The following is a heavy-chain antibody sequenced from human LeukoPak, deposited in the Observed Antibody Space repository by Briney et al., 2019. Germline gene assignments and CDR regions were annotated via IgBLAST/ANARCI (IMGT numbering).Heavy chain of an antibody. CDR2: INHSGST. CDR1: GGSFSGYY. Sequence: SETLSLTCAVYGGSFSGYYWSWIRQPPGKGLEWIGEINHSGSTNYNPSLKSRVTISVDTSKNQFSLKLSSVTAVDTAVYYCTRGPRSSKYFQHWGQGTLVTVSS. V-gene: IGHV4-34*01. D-gene: IGHD6-19*01. J-gene: IGHJ1*01. CDR3: TRGPRSSKYFQH.